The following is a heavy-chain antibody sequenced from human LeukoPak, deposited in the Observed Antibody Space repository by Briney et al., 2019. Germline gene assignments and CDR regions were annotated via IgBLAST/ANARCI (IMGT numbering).Heavy chain of an antibody. J-gene: IGHJ4*02. V-gene: IGHV5-51*01. Sequence: GESLKISCKGSGYSFASQWIGWVRQMPGQGLEWMGIINPGDSDTRYSPSLQGQVTISVDKSITTTYLQWTSRKASVTAMYYCARGLGYSGSWYFDYCGQGTLVTVSS. CDR2: INPGDSDT. CDR3: ARGLGYSGSWYFDY. D-gene: IGHD6-13*01. CDR1: GYSFASQW.